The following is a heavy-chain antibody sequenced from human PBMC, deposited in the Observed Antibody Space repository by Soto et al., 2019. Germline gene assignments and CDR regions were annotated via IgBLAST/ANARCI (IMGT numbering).Heavy chain of an antibody. Sequence: QLQLVQSGTELKKPGASVKVSCKASGYTFTNYGITWVRQAPGQGLEWMGWINADYGNTNYEQKFQGRVTMTTDTSTNTACMELRSLRSVDTAVYSCARKSLSNLSWFDPWGQGTLVTVSS. CDR1: GYTFTNYG. J-gene: IGHJ5*02. CDR3: ARKSLSNLSWFDP. D-gene: IGHD4-4*01. V-gene: IGHV1-18*04. CDR2: INADYGNT.